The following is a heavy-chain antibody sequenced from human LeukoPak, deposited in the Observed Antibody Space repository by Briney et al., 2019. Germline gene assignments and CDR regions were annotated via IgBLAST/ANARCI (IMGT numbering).Heavy chain of an antibody. CDR3: ARDKGAWFYYYYMDV. V-gene: IGHV1-18*01. CDR1: GYTFTDYG. Sequence: ASLKVSCKASGYTFTDYGVTWVRQAPGQGLEWVGWISTYNGHTKYAQNLQGRVTMTTDTSTSTAYMELRSLRYDDTAVYYCARDKGAWFYYYYMDVWGKGTTVTVSS. D-gene: IGHD6-19*01. J-gene: IGHJ6*03. CDR2: ISTYNGHT.